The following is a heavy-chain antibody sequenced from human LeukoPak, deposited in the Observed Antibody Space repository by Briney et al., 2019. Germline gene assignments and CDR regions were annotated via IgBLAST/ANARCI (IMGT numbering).Heavy chain of an antibody. V-gene: IGHV3-21*01. CDR1: GFTFSSYT. CDR2: ISYSSSSYI. Sequence: GGSLRLSCAASGFTFSSYTMNWVRQAPGKGLEWVSLISYSSSSYIYYADSVKGRFTISRDNAKNSLYLQLNSLRAEDTAVYYCARDIGTAGFDYWGQGTLVAVSS. CDR3: ARDIGTAGFDY. D-gene: IGHD6-13*01. J-gene: IGHJ4*02.